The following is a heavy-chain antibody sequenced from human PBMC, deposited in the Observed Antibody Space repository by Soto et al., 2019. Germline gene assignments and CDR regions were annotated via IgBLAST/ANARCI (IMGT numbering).Heavy chain of an antibody. D-gene: IGHD3-10*01. CDR2: ISSDGNNQ. Sequence: QVQLVESGGGVVQPGTSLRLSCAASGFTSSSFVIHWVRQAPGKGLEWLEVISSDGNNQYYADSVKGRFTISRDNSKKTLYLQVNSLRAEDTAVYFCAKERGVLDAFDIWGQGTMVTVS. J-gene: IGHJ3*02. CDR1: GFTSSSFV. V-gene: IGHV3-30*18. CDR3: AKERGVLDAFDI.